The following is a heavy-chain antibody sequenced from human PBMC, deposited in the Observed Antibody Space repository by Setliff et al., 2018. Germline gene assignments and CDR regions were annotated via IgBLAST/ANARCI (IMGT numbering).Heavy chain of an antibody. J-gene: IGHJ4*02. CDR3: ARGRNVAARLFDS. D-gene: IGHD6-6*01. Sequence: SETLSLTCAVYGDSLSGYYWSWVRQSPKKGLEWIGEIMPGRDTLYSPSLESRLTITIDTSKNQFSLNLSSATATDTAVYFCARGRNVAARLFDSWGQGTLVTVSS. CDR1: GDSLSGYY. CDR2: IMPGRDT. V-gene: IGHV4-34*01.